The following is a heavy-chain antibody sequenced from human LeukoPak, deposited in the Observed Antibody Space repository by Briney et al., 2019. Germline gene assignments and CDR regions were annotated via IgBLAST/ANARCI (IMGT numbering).Heavy chain of an antibody. V-gene: IGHV4-59*11. D-gene: IGHD3-16*01. CDR2: IYYSGST. J-gene: IGHJ6*03. Sequence: SETLSLTCTVSGGSISSHYWSWIRQPPGKGLEWIGYIYYSGSTNYNPSLKSRVTISVDTSKNQFSLKLSSVTAADTAVYYCARSLEYYYYYMDVWGKGTTVTVSS. CDR3: ARSLEYYYYYMDV. CDR1: GGSISSHY.